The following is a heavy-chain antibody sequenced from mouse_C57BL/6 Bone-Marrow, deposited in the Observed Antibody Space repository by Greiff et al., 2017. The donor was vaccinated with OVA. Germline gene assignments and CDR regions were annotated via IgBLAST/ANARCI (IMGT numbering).Heavy chain of an antibody. Sequence: QVQLKESGAELARPGASVKLSCKASGYTFTRYGISWVKQRTGQGLEWIGEIYPRSGNTYYNEKFKGKATLTADKASSTSYMELRSLTSEDSAVYFCARVYYGSSYERYFDVWGTVTTVTVSS. CDR1: GYTFTRYG. CDR3: ARVYYGSSYERYFDV. V-gene: IGHV1-81*01. CDR2: IYPRSGNT. D-gene: IGHD1-1*01. J-gene: IGHJ1*03.